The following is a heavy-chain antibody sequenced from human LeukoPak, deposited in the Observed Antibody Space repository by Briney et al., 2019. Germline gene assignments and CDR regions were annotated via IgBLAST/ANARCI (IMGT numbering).Heavy chain of an antibody. CDR1: GGSISSYY. CDR2: IYTSGST. J-gene: IGHJ6*03. Sequence: SETLSLTCTVSGGSISSYYWSWIRQPAGKGLEWIGRIYTSGSTNYNPSLKSRVTISVDKSKNQFSLKLSSVTAADTAVYYCARGLRASAVAPPYYYYYMDVWGKGTTVTVSS. D-gene: IGHD4-23*01. CDR3: ARGLRASAVAPPYYYYYMDV. V-gene: IGHV4-4*07.